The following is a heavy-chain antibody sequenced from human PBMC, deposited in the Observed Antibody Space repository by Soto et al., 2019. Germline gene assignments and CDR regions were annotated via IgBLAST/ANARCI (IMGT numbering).Heavy chain of an antibody. V-gene: IGHV4-34*01. Sequence: SETLSLTCAVYGGSFSGYYWSWIRQPPGKGLEWIGEINHSGSTNYNPSLKSRVTISVDTSKNQFSLKLSSVTAADTAVYYCARDQKDFWSGYGTYYYYYMDVWGKGTTVTVSS. D-gene: IGHD3-3*01. CDR2: INHSGST. CDR3: ARDQKDFWSGYGTYYYYYMDV. J-gene: IGHJ6*03. CDR1: GGSFSGYY.